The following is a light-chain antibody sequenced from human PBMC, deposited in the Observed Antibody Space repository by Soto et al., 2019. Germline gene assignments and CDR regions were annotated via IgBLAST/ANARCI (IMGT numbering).Light chain of an antibody. CDR2: GAS. J-gene: IGKJ3*01. V-gene: IGKV3-11*01. CDR3: LQRSIGFT. CDR1: QSVGTY. Sequence: EIVLTQSPATLSLSPGERATLSCRASQSVGTYLAWYQQKRGQSPRLPIYGASKRAPGIPARFSGSGSGTDFTLTINSLEPEDFAVYHCLQRSIGFTFGPGTKVEVK.